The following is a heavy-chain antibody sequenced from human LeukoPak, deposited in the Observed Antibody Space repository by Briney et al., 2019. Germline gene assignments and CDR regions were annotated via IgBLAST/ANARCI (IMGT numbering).Heavy chain of an antibody. V-gene: IGHV4-4*09. CDR3: ARHFEWNDDPFFDY. CDR1: GGSISSYY. J-gene: IGHJ4*02. CDR2: IYTSGST. D-gene: IGHD1-1*01. Sequence: SETLSLTCTVSGGSISSYYWSWIRQPPGKGLEWIGYIYTSGSTNYNPSLKSRVTISVDTSKNQFSLKLSSVTAADMAVYYCARHFEWNDDPFFDYWGQGTLVTVSS.